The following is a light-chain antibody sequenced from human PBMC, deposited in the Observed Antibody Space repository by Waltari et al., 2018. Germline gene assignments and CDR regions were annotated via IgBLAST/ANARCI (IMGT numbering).Light chain of an antibody. Sequence: EIVLTQSPATLSLSPGERATLPCRASQSVSSKLAWYQQKPGQAPRLLIYDASNRSTDIAARFSGSGSGTDFTLTISSLEPEDFAVYYCQHRNNWPLTFGGGTKVEIK. V-gene: IGKV3-11*01. CDR1: QSVSSK. CDR2: DAS. J-gene: IGKJ4*01. CDR3: QHRNNWPLT.